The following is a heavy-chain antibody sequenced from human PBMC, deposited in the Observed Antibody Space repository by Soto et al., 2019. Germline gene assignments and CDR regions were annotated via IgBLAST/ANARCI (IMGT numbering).Heavy chain of an antibody. CDR2: ISKSGATT. D-gene: IGHD3-16*01. CDR3: AKNHWGNAFAI. CDR1: GFTFSNYD. V-gene: IGHV3-23*01. J-gene: IGHJ3*02. Sequence: EVQLLESGGGLVQPGGSLRLSCAASGFTFSNYDMTWVRQAPGKGLEWVSTISKSGATTYYADSVRGRFTISRDNSKSTLYLQMNILRAEDTALYYCAKNHWGNAFAIWGQGTMLTVSS.